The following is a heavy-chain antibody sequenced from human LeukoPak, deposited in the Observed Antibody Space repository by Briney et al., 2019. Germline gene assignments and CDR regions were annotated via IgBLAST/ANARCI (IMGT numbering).Heavy chain of an antibody. CDR1: GFTFSSYA. CDR2: ISGSGGST. J-gene: IGHJ4*02. CDR3: ARDLSGVTGYTYGRGIDY. Sequence: GGSLRLSCAASGFTFSSYAMSWVRQAPGKGLEWVSAISGSGGSTYYADSVKGRFTISRDNSKNTLYLQMNSLRAEDTAVYYCARDLSGVTGYTYGRGIDYWGQGTLVTVSS. D-gene: IGHD5-18*01. V-gene: IGHV3-23*01.